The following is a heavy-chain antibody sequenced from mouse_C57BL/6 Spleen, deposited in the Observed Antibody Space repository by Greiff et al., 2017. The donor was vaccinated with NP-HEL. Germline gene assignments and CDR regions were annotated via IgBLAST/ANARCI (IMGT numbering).Heavy chain of an antibody. J-gene: IGHJ4*01. D-gene: IGHD1-1*01. CDR2: INPSNGGT. V-gene: IGHV1-53*01. Sequence: QVQLQQPGTELVKPGASVKLSCKASGYTFTSYWMHWVKQRPGQGLEWIGNINPSNGGTNYNEKFKSKATLTVDKSSSTAYMQLSSLTSEDSAVYYCAREAPYYYGRGGSYYYAMDYWGQGTSVTVSS. CDR3: AREAPYYYGRGGSYYYAMDY. CDR1: GYTFTSYW.